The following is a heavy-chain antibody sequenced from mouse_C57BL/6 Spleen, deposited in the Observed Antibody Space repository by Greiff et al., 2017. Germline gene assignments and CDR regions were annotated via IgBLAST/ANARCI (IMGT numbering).Heavy chain of an antibody. CDR1: GYAFSSSW. CDR3: ARYYYYGSRTGYFDV. CDR2: IYPGDGDT. V-gene: IGHV1-82*01. J-gene: IGHJ1*03. D-gene: IGHD1-1*01. Sequence: QVQLQQSGPELVKPGASVKISCKASGYAFSSSWMNWVKQRPGKGLEWIGRIYPGDGDTTYNGKFKGKATLTADKSSSTAYMQLSRLTSEDSAVYFCARYYYYGSRTGYFDVWGTGTTVTVSS.